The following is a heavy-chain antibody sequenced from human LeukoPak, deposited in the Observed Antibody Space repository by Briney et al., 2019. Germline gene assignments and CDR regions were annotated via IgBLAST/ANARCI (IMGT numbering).Heavy chain of an antibody. CDR3: AKDRQQLVMHNAFDI. CDR1: GFTFNYYG. V-gene: IGHV3-30*18. D-gene: IGHD6-13*01. CDR2: ISYDGSHK. J-gene: IGHJ3*02. Sequence: GGSLRLSCAASGFTFNYYGVHWVRQAPGKGLEWVAVISYDGSHKYYTDSVKGRFTISRDNSKNTMYLQMNSLRAEDTAMYYCAKDRQQLVMHNAFDIWGQGTMVAVSS.